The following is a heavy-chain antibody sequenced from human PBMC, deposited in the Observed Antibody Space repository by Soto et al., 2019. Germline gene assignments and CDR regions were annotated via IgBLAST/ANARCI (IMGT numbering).Heavy chain of an antibody. Sequence: PGGSLRLSCAASGFTFSSYGMHWVRQAPGKGLEWVAVISYDGSNKYYADSVKGRFTISRDNSKNTLYLQMNSLRAEDTAVYYCAKDYEVGRYFDWLFRNYYFDYWGQGTLVTVSS. V-gene: IGHV3-30*18. D-gene: IGHD3-9*01. J-gene: IGHJ4*02. CDR3: AKDYEVGRYFDWLFRNYYFDY. CDR1: GFTFSSYG. CDR2: ISYDGSNK.